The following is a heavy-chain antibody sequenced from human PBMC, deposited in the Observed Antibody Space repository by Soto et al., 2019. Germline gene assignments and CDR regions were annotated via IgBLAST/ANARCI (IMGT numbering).Heavy chain of an antibody. CDR2: ISYDGSNK. D-gene: IGHD2-2*01. V-gene: IGHV3-30-3*01. CDR1: GFTFSSYA. Sequence: GGSLRLSCAASGFTFSSYAMHWVRQAPGKGLEWVAVISYDGSNKYYADSVKGRFTISRDNSKNTLYLQMNSLRAEDTAVYYCVTGDTVVVPDYYYYYGMDVWGQGTTVTVSS. CDR3: VTGDTVVVPDYYYYYGMDV. J-gene: IGHJ6*02.